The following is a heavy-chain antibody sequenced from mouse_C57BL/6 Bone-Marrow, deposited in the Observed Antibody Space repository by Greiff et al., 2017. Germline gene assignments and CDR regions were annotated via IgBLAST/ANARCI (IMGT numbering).Heavy chain of an antibody. Sequence: VQLQQPGAELVKPGASVKLSCKASGYTFTSYWMHWVKQRPGQGLEWIGMIHPNSGSTNYNEKFKSKATLTVDKSSSTAYMQLSSLTSEDSAVYYCARSRNPYEDAMDYWGQGTSVTVSS. CDR2: IHPNSGST. CDR1: GYTFTSYW. V-gene: IGHV1-64*01. CDR3: ARSRNPYEDAMDY. J-gene: IGHJ4*01. D-gene: IGHD2-3*01.